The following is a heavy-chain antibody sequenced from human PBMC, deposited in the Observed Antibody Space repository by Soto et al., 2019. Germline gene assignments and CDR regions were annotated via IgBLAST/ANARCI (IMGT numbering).Heavy chain of an antibody. D-gene: IGHD3-22*01. Sequence: EVQLLESGGGLVQPGGSLRLSCAASGFTFSSYAMSWVRQAPGKGLEWVSAISGSGGSTYYADSVKSRFTISKDNSKNTLYLQKNSLRAEDTAVYYCAKRGYYYDSSGYVAHWGQGTLVTVSS. J-gene: IGHJ1*01. CDR1: GFTFSSYA. V-gene: IGHV3-23*01. CDR3: AKRGYYYDSSGYVAH. CDR2: ISGSGGST.